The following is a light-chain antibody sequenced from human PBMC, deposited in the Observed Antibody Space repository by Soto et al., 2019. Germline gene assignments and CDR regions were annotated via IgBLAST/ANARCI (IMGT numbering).Light chain of an antibody. CDR3: QQRLMWPIT. CDR1: QSFRGL. Sequence: VLTQSPVTLSLSPGERATLSCRASQSFRGLLAWYQQKPGQAPRLLIDDAYNRVTGIPPRFSGSGSGTDLTLTFSSLEPEDSAVYYCQQRLMWPITFGQGTRLEIK. J-gene: IGKJ5*01. V-gene: IGKV3-11*01. CDR2: DAY.